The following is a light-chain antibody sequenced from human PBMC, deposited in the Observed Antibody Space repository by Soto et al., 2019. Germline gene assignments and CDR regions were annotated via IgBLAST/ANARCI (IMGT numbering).Light chain of an antibody. CDR3: QQYDRSSF. CDR2: KAT. Sequence: DIQMTQSPSTLPASVGDRVTITCRASQSVHSWLAWYQHKAGEAPKLLIYKATTLQSGVPSRFSGGGSGTEFNLTSSRLQRDDFATYFCQQYDRSSFFGEGTRLEI. CDR1: QSVHSW. V-gene: IGKV1-5*03. J-gene: IGKJ2*01.